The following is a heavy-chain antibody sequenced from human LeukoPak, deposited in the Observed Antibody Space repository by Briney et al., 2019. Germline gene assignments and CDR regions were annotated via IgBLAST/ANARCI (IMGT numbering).Heavy chain of an antibody. J-gene: IGHJ4*02. D-gene: IGHD3-10*01. CDR2: ISTSGATT. Sequence: PGGSLRLSCAASGFTFSSYSMNWVRQAPGKGLEWVSTISTSGATTYYADSVKGRFAISRDNSKNTLYLQLNSLRADDTAIYYCAKGQYYYASGRAPFESWGQGTLVTVSS. V-gene: IGHV3-23*01. CDR1: GFTFSSYS. CDR3: AKGQYYYASGRAPFES.